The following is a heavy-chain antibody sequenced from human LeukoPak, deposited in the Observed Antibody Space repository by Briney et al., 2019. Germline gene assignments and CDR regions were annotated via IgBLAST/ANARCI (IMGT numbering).Heavy chain of an antibody. CDR2: INHIGRT. J-gene: IGHJ5*02. CDR1: VGSFSGYY. CDR3: ARGRVLLWFGEFQSNWFDP. Sequence: SETLSLTCAVYVGSFSGYYWRWIRQPPGEGRGWVGEINHIGRTNYNPSLKSRVTISVDTSKNQFSLKLSSVTAADTAVYYCARGRVLLWFGEFQSNWFDPWGQGTLVTVSS. V-gene: IGHV4-34*01. D-gene: IGHD3-10*01.